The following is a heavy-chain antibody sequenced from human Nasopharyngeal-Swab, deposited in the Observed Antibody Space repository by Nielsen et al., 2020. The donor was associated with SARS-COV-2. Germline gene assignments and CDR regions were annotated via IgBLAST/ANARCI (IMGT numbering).Heavy chain of an antibody. Sequence: ASVKVSCKASGYTFTSYAMHWVRQAPGQRLEWMGWINAGNGNTKYPQKFQGRVTITRDTSASTAYMELSSLRSEDTAVYYCAGGEYSSSLAHWGQGTLVTVSS. D-gene: IGHD6-6*01. V-gene: IGHV1-3*01. J-gene: IGHJ4*02. CDR1: GYTFTSYA. CDR3: AGGEYSSSLAH. CDR2: INAGNGNT.